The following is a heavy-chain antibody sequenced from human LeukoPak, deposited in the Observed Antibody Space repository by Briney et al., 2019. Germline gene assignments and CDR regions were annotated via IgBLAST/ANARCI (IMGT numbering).Heavy chain of an antibody. CDR2: IYTSGST. Sequence: SETLSLTCTVSGGSISSYYWSWIRQPAGKGLEWIGRIYTSGSTNYNPSLKSRVTMSVDTSKNQFSLKPSSVTAADTAVYYCARGIAAAGPHAFDIWGQGTMVTVSS. D-gene: IGHD6-13*01. CDR1: GGSISSYY. J-gene: IGHJ3*02. V-gene: IGHV4-4*07. CDR3: ARGIAAAGPHAFDI.